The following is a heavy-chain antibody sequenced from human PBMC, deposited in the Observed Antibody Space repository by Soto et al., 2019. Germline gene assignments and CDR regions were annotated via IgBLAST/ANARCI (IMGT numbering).Heavy chain of an antibody. CDR1: GGTFSSYA. J-gene: IGHJ4*02. CDR3: ASCERGNQLDFDY. CDR2: IIPIFGTA. Sequence: QVQLVQSGAEVKKPGSSVKVSCKASGGTFSSYAISWVRQAPGQGLEWMGGIIPIFGTANYAQKFQGRVTITADESTSTAYMELSSLRSEDTAXXXXASCERGNQLDFDYWGQGTLVTVSS. D-gene: IGHD1-1*01. V-gene: IGHV1-69*01.